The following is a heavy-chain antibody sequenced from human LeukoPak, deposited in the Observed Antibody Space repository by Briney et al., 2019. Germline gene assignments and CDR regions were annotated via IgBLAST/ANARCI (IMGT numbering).Heavy chain of an antibody. D-gene: IGHD3-22*01. CDR3: ARDYSSGRDF. CDR2: ISSDGSDK. Sequence: GRSLTLSCAASGFTFRSYAMHWVRQAPGKGLQWVAVISSDGSDKYYADSVKGRFTISRDNAKNSLDLQMNSLRAEDTAVYFCARDYSSGRDFWGQGTLVTVSS. J-gene: IGHJ4*02. CDR1: GFTFRSYA. V-gene: IGHV3-30*03.